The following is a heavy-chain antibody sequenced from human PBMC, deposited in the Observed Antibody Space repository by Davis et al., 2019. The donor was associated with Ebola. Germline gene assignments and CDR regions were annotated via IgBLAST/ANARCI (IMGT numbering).Heavy chain of an antibody. J-gene: IGHJ6*03. V-gene: IGHV4-34*01. CDR2: INHSRST. D-gene: IGHD3-10*02. CDR1: GGSFSAYY. Sequence: PSETLSLTCAVYGGSFSAYYWNWLRQPPGKGLEWIGEINHSRSTSYNSSLMGRVTISVDTSKSQFSLTLYSVTAADTAVYFCARGRKVPAPIFGNHYYHHMDVWGKGTTVTVSS. CDR3: ARGRKVPAPIFGNHYYHHMDV.